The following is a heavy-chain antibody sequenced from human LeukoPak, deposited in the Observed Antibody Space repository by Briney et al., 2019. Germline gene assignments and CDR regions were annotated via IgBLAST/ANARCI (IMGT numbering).Heavy chain of an antibody. J-gene: IGHJ4*02. V-gene: IGHV3-30*02. CDR2: IRYDGSNK. CDR1: GFTFSSYG. Sequence: PGGSLRLSCAASGFTFSSYGMHWVRQAPGKGLEWVAFIRYDGSNKYYADSVKGRFTISRDNSKNTLYLQMNSLRAEDTAVYYCAKDPPLKDTAMVQAQPDWGQGTLVTVSS. D-gene: IGHD5-18*01. CDR3: AKDPPLKDTAMVQAQPD.